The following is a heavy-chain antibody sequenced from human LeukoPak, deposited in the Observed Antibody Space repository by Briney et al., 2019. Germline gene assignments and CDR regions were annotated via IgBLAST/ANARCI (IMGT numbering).Heavy chain of an antibody. V-gene: IGHV3-53*01. CDR2: IYSGGAT. CDR3: TRDPSDYGGYVDY. J-gene: IGHJ4*02. D-gene: IGHD4/OR15-4a*01. Sequence: GGSLRLSCAASGFTVSSNYMSWVRQAPGKGLEWVSVIYSGGATYYTDSVKGRFTISRDNSKNTLYLQMNSLRAEDTAVYYCTRDPSDYGGYVDYWGQGTLVTVSS. CDR1: GFTVSSNY.